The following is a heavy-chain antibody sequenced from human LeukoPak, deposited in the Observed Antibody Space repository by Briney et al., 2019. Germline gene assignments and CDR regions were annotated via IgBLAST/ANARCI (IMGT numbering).Heavy chain of an antibody. Sequence: GGSLRLSCAGSGFRFSDYAMHWVRQAPGKGPEWVAVISADATIMLYEGSVKGRFTVSKDYFRNTLYLQMNTLRAEDSAVYYCARDPIRGAPDFLDYWGQGTLVTVSS. CDR1: GFRFSDYA. CDR3: ARDPIRGAPDFLDY. V-gene: IGHV3-30-3*01. D-gene: IGHD1-26*01. J-gene: IGHJ4*02. CDR2: ISADATIM.